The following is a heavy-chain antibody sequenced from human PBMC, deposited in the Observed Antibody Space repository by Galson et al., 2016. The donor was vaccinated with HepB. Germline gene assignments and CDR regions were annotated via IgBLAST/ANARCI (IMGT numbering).Heavy chain of an antibody. Sequence: SETLSLTCTVSGASISAYYWSWIRQPPGKGLEWVAYIYHSGSTNYNPSLKSRATITVDTSQSQFSLALSSVTAAGTAVYYCAAAYSPQQFDYWGQGALVTVSP. CDR3: AAAYSPQQFDY. V-gene: IGHV4-59*12. CDR2: IYHSGST. CDR1: GASISAYY. J-gene: IGHJ4*02. D-gene: IGHD6-13*01.